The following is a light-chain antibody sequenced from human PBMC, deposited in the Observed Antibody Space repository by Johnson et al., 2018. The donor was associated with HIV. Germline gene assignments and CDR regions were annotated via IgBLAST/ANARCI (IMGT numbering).Light chain of an antibody. Sequence: QSVLTQPPSVSAAPGQKVTISCSGSSSNIGNIYVSWYQQLPGTAPRLVIYDTIKRHSGIPDRFSGSKSGTSATLGITGLQTGDEADYYCGTWDSSLNAYVFGAATKVAVL. CDR1: SSNIGNIY. V-gene: IGLV1-51*01. CDR3: GTWDSSLNAYV. CDR2: DTI. J-gene: IGLJ1*01.